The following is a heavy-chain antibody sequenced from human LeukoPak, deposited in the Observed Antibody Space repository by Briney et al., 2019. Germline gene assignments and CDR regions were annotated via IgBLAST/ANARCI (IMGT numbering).Heavy chain of an antibody. V-gene: IGHV4-59*01. D-gene: IGHD4-11*01. CDR2: IYYSGST. CDR3: ARALQDYSNYPSYFDY. Sequence: TPSETLSLTCTVSGGSISSYYWSWIRQPPGKGLEWIGYIYYSGSTNYNPSLKSRVTISVDTSKNQFSLKLSSVTAADTAVYYCARALQDYSNYPSYFDYWGQGTLVTVSS. J-gene: IGHJ4*02. CDR1: GGSISSYY.